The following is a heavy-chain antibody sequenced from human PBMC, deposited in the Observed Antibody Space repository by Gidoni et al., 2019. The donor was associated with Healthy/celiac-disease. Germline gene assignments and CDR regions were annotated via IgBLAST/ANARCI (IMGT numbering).Heavy chain of an antibody. Sequence: QVKLVQSGAEVKKPGAAVKVSCKASGYTVTSYGISWVRQAPGQGLEWMGWISAYNGNTNYAQKLQGRVTMTTDTSTSTAYMELRSLRSDDTAVYYCARELAPSGYYYYYGMDVWGQGTTVTVSS. CDR2: ISAYNGNT. CDR3: ARELAPSGYYYYYGMDV. J-gene: IGHJ6*02. CDR1: GYTVTSYG. V-gene: IGHV1-18*01. D-gene: IGHD3-3*01.